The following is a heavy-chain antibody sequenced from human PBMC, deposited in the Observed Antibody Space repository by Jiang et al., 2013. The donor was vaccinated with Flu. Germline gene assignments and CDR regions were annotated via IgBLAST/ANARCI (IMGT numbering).Heavy chain of an antibody. CDR3: ARDLLNYYDSSGYYYVEAFDI. J-gene: IGHJ3*02. D-gene: IGHD3-22*01. Sequence: RLSCAASGFTFSSYWMSWVRQAPGKGLEWVANIKQDGSEKYYVDSVKGRFTISRDNAKNSLYLQMNSLRAEDTAVYYCARDLLNYYDSSGYYYVEAFDIWGQGTMVTVSS. CDR2: IKQDGSEK. V-gene: IGHV3-7*01. CDR1: GFTFSSYW.